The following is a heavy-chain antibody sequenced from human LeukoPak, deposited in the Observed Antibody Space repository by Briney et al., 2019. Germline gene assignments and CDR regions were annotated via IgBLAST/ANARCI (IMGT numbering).Heavy chain of an antibody. V-gene: IGHV3-30-3*01. CDR2: ITSDGSKK. D-gene: IGHD3-10*01. J-gene: IGHJ3*02. CDR1: GFTFSTYA. CDR3: ARTSLHYFGSGSYSLDVFDI. Sequence: GGPLRLSCAASGFTFSTYALHWIPKAPGKGLEWVAAITSDGSKKYYADPVKGPSTISRDNSKNTMYTQRNSLRADDTAVYFCARTSLHYFGSGSYSLDVFDIWGQGTMVTASS.